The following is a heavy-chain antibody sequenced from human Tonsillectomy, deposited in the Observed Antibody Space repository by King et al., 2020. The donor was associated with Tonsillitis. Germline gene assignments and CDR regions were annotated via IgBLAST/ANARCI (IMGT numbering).Heavy chain of an antibody. CDR3: ANDLILGITASFEY. J-gene: IGHJ4*02. V-gene: IGHV3-23*04. Sequence: VQLVESGGGLVQPGGSLRLSCAASGFTFSIYAMSWVRQAPGKGLECVSSISCSGHSAYYADSVKGRFTITRDKSKNKLYMQMNSLRAEDTAVHYCANDLILGITASFEYWGQGTLVTVSS. CDR1: GFTFSIYA. CDR2: ISCSGHSA. D-gene: IGHD7-27*01.